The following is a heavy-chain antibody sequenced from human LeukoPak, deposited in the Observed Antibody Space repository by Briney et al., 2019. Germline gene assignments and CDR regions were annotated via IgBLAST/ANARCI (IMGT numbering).Heavy chain of an antibody. J-gene: IGHJ5*02. CDR3: ARLCYSRGQQLVMGDWFDP. D-gene: IGHD6-13*01. V-gene: IGHV7-4-1*02. Sequence: GGSLRLSCAASGYTFTSYAMNWVRQAPGQGLEWMGWINTNTGNPTYAQGFTGRFVFSLDTSVSTAYLQISSLKAEDTAVYYCARLCYSRGQQLVMGDWFDPWGQGTLVTVSS. CDR1: GYTFTSYA. CDR2: INTNTGNP.